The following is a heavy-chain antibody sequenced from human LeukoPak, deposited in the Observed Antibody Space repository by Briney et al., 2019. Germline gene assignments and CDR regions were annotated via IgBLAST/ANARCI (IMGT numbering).Heavy chain of an antibody. D-gene: IGHD1/OR15-1a*01. CDR2: ISSSGSTI. CDR1: GFTVSSNY. CDR3: ARENNPGKNWFDP. Sequence: GGSLRLSCAASGFTVSSNYMSWVRQAPGKGLEWVSYISSSGSTIYYADSVKGRFTISRDNAKNSLYLQMNSLRAEDTAVYYCARENNPGKNWFDPWGQGTLVTVSS. V-gene: IGHV3-11*04. J-gene: IGHJ5*02.